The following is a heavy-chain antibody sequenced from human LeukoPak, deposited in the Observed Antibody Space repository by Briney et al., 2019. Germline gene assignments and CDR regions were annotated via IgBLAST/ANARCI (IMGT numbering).Heavy chain of an antibody. CDR1: GGSISSSSYY. Sequence: PSETLSLTCTVSGGSISSSSYYWDWIRHPPGKGREWIGFIYDSGSTYNNPSLKGRVTISVDTSKLQFSLKLSSVTAADTAVYYCARRWRSKREFDYWGQGTLVTVSS. CDR3: ARRWRSKREFDY. D-gene: IGHD1-26*01. J-gene: IGHJ4*02. CDR2: IYDSGST. V-gene: IGHV4-39*01.